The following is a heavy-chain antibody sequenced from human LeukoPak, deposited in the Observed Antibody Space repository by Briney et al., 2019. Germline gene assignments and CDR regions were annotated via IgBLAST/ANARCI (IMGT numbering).Heavy chain of an antibody. CDR3: AGRVGSSDCFDY. Sequence: PSETLSLTCTVSGYSISSGFYWGWIRQPPGKGLEWIGNVYHGGSSYYNPSLKMRVTMSVDTSKNQFSLNLYSVTAADPAVYYCAGRVGSSDCFDYWGQGTLVTVSS. CDR2: VYHGGSS. CDR1: GYSISSGFY. D-gene: IGHD6-6*01. J-gene: IGHJ4*02. V-gene: IGHV4-38-2*02.